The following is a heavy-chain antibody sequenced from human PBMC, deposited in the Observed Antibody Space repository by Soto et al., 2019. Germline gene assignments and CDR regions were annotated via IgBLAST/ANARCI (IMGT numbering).Heavy chain of an antibody. Sequence: PSETLSLTCTVSGGSISTYYWSWIRQPPGKGLEWIGHIYYSGSTKYNPSLKSRVTISVDTSKNQFSLKLTSVTAADTAVYYCARLYGSGSYYSDYWGQGTLVTVSS. CDR1: GGSISTYY. CDR2: IYYSGST. CDR3: ARLYGSGSYYSDY. D-gene: IGHD3-10*01. V-gene: IGHV4-59*08. J-gene: IGHJ4*02.